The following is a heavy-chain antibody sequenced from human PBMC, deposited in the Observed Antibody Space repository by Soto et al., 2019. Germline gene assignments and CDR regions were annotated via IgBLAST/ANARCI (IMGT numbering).Heavy chain of an antibody. V-gene: IGHV3-23*01. CDR2: ISGSGGST. CDR3: AKVPSFYGDYVHYWYFDL. J-gene: IGHJ2*01. Sequence: PGGSLRLSCAASGFTFSSYAMSWVRQAPGKGLEWVSAISGSGGSTYYADSVKGRFTISRDNSKNTLYLQMNSLRAEDTAVYYCAKVPSFYGDYVHYWYFDLWGRGTLVTVSS. D-gene: IGHD4-17*01. CDR1: GFTFSSYA.